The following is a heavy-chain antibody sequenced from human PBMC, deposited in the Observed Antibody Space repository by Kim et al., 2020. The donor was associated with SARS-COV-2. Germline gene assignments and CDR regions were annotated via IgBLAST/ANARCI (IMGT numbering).Heavy chain of an antibody. V-gene: IGHV3-11*05. D-gene: IGHD3-3*01. Sequence: RFTISRDNAKNSLYLQMNSLRAEDTAVYYCAREQNYDFWSGYYYYGMDVWGQGTTVTVSS. J-gene: IGHJ6*02. CDR3: AREQNYDFWSGYYYYGMDV.